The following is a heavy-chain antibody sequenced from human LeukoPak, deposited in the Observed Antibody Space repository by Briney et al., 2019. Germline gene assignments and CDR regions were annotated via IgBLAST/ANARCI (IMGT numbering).Heavy chain of an antibody. CDR3: ARGRSRYCSSTSCYTEDYYYYYMDV. D-gene: IGHD2-2*02. CDR1: GGSFSGYY. CDR2: INHSGST. V-gene: IGHV4-34*01. J-gene: IGHJ6*03. Sequence: SETLSLTCAVCGGSFSGYYWSWIRQPPGKGLEWIGEINHSGSTNYNPSLKSRVTISVDTSKNQFSLKLSSVTAADTAVYYCARGRSRYCSSTSCYTEDYYYYYMDVWGKGTTVTVSS.